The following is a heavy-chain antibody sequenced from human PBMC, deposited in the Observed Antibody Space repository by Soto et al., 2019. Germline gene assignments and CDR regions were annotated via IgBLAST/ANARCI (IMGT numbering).Heavy chain of an antibody. CDR2: ISASGDIT. Sequence: EVQLLEAGGGLIQPGGSLRRSCAASGFTCTTYALRWVLQAPGQGLEWGSAISASGDITYYADSVKGRFTISRDSSKNTLYLQMNGLRAEDTAIYYCAKDSNLIPWGSNHWGQGTLVTVSS. V-gene: IGHV3-23*01. J-gene: IGHJ5*02. D-gene: IGHD3-10*01. CDR1: GFTCTTYA. CDR3: AKDSNLIPWGSNH.